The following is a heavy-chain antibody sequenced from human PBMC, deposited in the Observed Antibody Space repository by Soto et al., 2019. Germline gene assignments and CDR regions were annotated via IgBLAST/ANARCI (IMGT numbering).Heavy chain of an antibody. V-gene: IGHV5-51*01. CDR1: GYSFTSYW. Sequence: GXSKKNSCKGSGYSFTSYWIGWVSQMTGKGLEWMGIIYPGDSDTRYSPSFQGQVTISADKSISTAYLQWSSLKASDTAMYYCARHPAVYYYYGMDVWGQGTTVTVS. J-gene: IGHJ6*02. CDR3: ARHPAVYYYYGMDV. CDR2: IYPGDSDT.